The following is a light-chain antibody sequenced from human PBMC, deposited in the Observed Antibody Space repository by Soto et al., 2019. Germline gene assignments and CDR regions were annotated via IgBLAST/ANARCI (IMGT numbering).Light chain of an antibody. CDR3: LQESNDPLT. V-gene: IGKV1-6*01. CDR1: QGVRDD. J-gene: IGKJ4*01. CDR2: SAS. Sequence: IQMTHSPSSLSASVGDRVTITCRASQGVRDDVGWYQQKPGKAPKLLIYSASTLQSGVPSRFSGNGSRTDFTLTISGLQPEEFATYYYLQESNDPLTFGGETKVEIK.